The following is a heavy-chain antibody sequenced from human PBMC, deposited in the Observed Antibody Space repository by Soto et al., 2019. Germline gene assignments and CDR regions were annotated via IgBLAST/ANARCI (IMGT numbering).Heavy chain of an antibody. CDR2: IYYSGST. CDR1: GGSISSYY. J-gene: IGHJ4*02. CDR3: ARAADSSGYADY. V-gene: IGHV4-59*12. D-gene: IGHD3-22*01. Sequence: PSETLSLTCTVSGGSISSYYWSWIRQPPGKGLEWIGYIYYSGSTNYNPSLKSRVTISVDTSKNQFSLNLNSMTAADTAVYYCARAADSSGYADYWGQGTLVTVSS.